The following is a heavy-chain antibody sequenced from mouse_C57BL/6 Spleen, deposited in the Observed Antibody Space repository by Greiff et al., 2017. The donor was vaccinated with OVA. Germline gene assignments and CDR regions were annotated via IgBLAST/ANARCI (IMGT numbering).Heavy chain of an antibody. D-gene: IGHD2-1*01. CDR2: IDPEDGET. V-gene: IGHV14-2*01. CDR3: ARSIYYGNYEYYFDY. J-gene: IGHJ2*01. CDR1: GFNIKDYY. Sequence: EVMLVESGAELVKPGASVKLSCTASGFNIKDYYMHWVKQRTEQGLEWIGRIDPEDGETKYAPKFQGKATITADTSSNTAYLQLSSLTSEDTAVYYCARSIYYGNYEYYFDYWGQGTTLTVSS.